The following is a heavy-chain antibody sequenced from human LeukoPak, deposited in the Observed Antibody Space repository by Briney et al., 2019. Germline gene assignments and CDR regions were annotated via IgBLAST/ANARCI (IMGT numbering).Heavy chain of an antibody. D-gene: IGHD5-18*01. CDR1: GYTFTSYY. CDR2: INPSGGST. J-gene: IGHJ3*02. V-gene: IGHV1-46*01. Sequence: ASVKVSCKASGYTFTSYYMHWVRQAPGQGLEWMGIINPSGGSTSYAQKFQGRVTMTRDTSTSTVYMELSSLRSEDTAVYYCAISSGQYSYGLYDAFDIWGQGTMVTVSS. CDR3: AISSGQYSYGLYDAFDI.